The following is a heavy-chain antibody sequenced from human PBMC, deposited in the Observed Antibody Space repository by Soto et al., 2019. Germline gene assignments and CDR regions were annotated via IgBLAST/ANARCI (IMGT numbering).Heavy chain of an antibody. V-gene: IGHV4-34*01. CDR1: GGSFSGYY. Sequence: SETLSLTCAVYGGSFSGYYWSWIRQPPGKGLEWIGEINHSGSTNYNPSLKSRVTISVDTSKNQFSLKLSSVTAADTAVYYCARRFFYYYYYMDVWGKGTTVTVSS. CDR3: ARRFFYYYYYMDV. D-gene: IGHD3-3*01. CDR2: INHSGST. J-gene: IGHJ6*03.